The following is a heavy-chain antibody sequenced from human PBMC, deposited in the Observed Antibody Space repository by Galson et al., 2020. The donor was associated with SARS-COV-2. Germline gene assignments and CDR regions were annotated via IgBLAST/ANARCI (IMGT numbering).Heavy chain of an antibody. CDR3: ARLHYGEYAPEAFDI. Sequence: SETLSLTCAVSGPSISSGSYSWNWIRQPPGKGLEWLGYISHSGGTYYNPSLKSRVTISGDRSKNQFSLRLSSVTAADTAVYYCARLHYGEYAPEAFDIRGPGTRVTVAS. D-gene: IGHD4-17*01. CDR2: ISHSGGT. V-gene: IGHV4-30-2*01. J-gene: IGHJ3*02. CDR1: GPSISSGSYS.